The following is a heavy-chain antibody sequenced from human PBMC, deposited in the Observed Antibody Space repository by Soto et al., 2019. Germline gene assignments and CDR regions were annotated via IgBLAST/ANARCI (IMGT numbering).Heavy chain of an antibody. J-gene: IGHJ6*02. Sequence: GGSLRLSCAASGFSFRDYDMHWVRQRKGKGLEWVSALGAARDPYYVGSVKGRFSVSRDNAQNSLFLQMNNLRVDDTAVYFCARAYLGRLPRRADYYYAMDVWGRGTTVTVSS. CDR3: ARAYLGRLPRRADYYYAMDV. D-gene: IGHD1-26*01. V-gene: IGHV3-13*05. CDR2: LGAARDP. CDR1: GFSFRDYD.